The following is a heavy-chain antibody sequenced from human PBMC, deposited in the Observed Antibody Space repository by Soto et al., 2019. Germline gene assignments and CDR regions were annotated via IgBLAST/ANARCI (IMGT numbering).Heavy chain of an antibody. J-gene: IGHJ4*02. CDR3: ERRKVVPAAVVDY. CDR1: GYTFTSYG. CDR2: ISAYNGNT. V-gene: IGHV1-18*01. D-gene: IGHD2-2*01. Sequence: QVQLVQSGAEVKKPGASVKVSCKASGYTFTSYGISWVRQAPGQGLEWMGWISAYNGNTNYAHKLQGRVTMTTDKSTSTAYMELSSLRSDDTAVYYGERRKVVPAAVVDYWGQGTLVPVSS.